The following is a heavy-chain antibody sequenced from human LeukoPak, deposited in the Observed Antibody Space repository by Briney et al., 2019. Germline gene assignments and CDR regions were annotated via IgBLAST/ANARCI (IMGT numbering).Heavy chain of an antibody. D-gene: IGHD1-1*01. J-gene: IGHJ4*02. CDR2: IYHSGDT. Sequence: SETLSLTCAVYGGSFSGYYWSWIRQPPGKGLEWIGEIYHSGDTNYNPSLKSLVAISVDTSKKQFSLKLSSVTAADTAVYYCARPQRKGGRDNFDYWGQGTLVTVSS. V-gene: IGHV4-34*01. CDR1: GGSFSGYY. CDR3: ARPQRKGGRDNFDY.